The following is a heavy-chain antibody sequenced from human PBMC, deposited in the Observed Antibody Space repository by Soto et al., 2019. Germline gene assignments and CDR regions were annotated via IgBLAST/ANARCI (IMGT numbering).Heavy chain of an antibody. J-gene: IGHJ6*02. D-gene: IGHD3-9*01. CDR2: ISAYNGNT. Sequence: ASVKVSFKASGYTFTSYGISWLRQAPGQGLEWMGWISAYNGNTNYAQKLQGRVTMTTDTSTSTAYMELRSLRSDDTAVYYCARDRVRFDWLLTYYYGMDVWGQGTTVTVSS. CDR1: GYTFTSYG. CDR3: ARDRVRFDWLLTYYYGMDV. V-gene: IGHV1-18*04.